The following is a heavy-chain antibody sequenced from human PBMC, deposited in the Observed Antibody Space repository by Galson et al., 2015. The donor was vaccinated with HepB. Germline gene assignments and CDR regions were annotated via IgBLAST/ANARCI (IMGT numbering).Heavy chain of an antibody. CDR1: GFTFSSYS. V-gene: IGHV3-21*01. CDR2: ISSSSSYI. D-gene: IGHD5-24*01. Sequence: SLRLSCAASGFTFSSYSMNWVRQAPGKGLEWVSSISSSSSYIYYADSVKGRFAISRDNAKNSLYLQMNSLRAEDTAVYYCARDASPMAHAEYFQHWGQGTLVTVSS. CDR3: ARDASPMAHAEYFQH. J-gene: IGHJ1*01.